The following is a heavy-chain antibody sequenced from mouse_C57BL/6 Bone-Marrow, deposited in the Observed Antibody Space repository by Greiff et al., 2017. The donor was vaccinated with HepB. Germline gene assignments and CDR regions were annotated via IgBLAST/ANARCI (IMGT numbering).Heavy chain of an antibody. CDR2: INPNNGGT. D-gene: IGHD3-3*01. CDR1: GYTFTDYN. Sequence: EVQLQESGPELVKPGASVKIPCKASGYTFTDYNMDWVKQSHGKSLEWIGDINPNNGGTIYNQKFKGKATLTVDKSSSTAYMELRSLTSEDTAVYYCARGTAHYYAMDYWGQGTSVTVSS. V-gene: IGHV1-18*01. J-gene: IGHJ4*01. CDR3: ARGTAHYYAMDY.